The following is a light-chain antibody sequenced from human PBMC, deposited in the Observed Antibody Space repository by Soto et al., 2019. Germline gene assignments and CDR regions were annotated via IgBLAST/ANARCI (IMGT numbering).Light chain of an antibody. CDR3: QQYGSSPRVT. CDR2: GAS. V-gene: IGKV3-20*01. Sequence: EIVIRHSPSTLSVSPVERATLSCRASQSVSSYLAWYQQKPGQAPRLLIYGASSRATGIPDRFSGSGSGTDFTLTISRLEPEDFAVYYCQQYGSSPRVTFGQGTRLEIK. CDR1: QSVSSY. J-gene: IGKJ5*01.